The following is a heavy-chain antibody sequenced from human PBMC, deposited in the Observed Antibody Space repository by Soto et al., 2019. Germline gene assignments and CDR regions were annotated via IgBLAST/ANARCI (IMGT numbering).Heavy chain of an antibody. D-gene: IGHD2-2*01. J-gene: IGHJ5*02. CDR2: ISGSGGNT. Sequence: GGSLRLSCAASGFTFSSYAMSWVRQAPGKGLEWVSLISGSGGNTYYADSVKGRFTVSRDNFKNRLFLQMNSLRAEDTAVYYCARVYRDIVVVPPAINHFGPWGQGTLVTVSS. CDR1: GFTFSSYA. V-gene: IGHV3-23*01. CDR3: ARVYRDIVVVPPAINHFGP.